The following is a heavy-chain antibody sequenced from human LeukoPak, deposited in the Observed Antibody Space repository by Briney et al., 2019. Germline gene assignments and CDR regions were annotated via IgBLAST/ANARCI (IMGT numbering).Heavy chain of an antibody. CDR1: AASFGGYY. J-gene: IGHJ5*02. D-gene: IGHD6-19*01. CDR3: AKLGVIAVAGSNWFDP. V-gene: IGHV4-34*01. Sequence: SETLSLTSAVYAASFGGYYWSWISQPPGEGMGWDGEINHSGSTNYNPSLKTRATISVDTSKNQFSLKLSSVTAADTAVYYFAKLGVIAVAGSNWFDPWGQGTLVTVSS. CDR2: INHSGST.